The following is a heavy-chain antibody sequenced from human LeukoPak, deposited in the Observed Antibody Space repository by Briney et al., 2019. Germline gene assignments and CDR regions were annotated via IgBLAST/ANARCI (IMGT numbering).Heavy chain of an antibody. CDR2: ISSSSSTI. J-gene: IGHJ4*02. Sequence: GGSLRLSCAASGFTFSSYSMNWVRQAPGKGLEWVSYISSSSSTIYYADSVKGRFTISRDNAKKSVYLQMNSLRAEDTAVYYCARALRGQQLRTYYFDYWGQGTLVTVSS. CDR3: ARALRGQQLRTYYFDY. CDR1: GFTFSSYS. D-gene: IGHD6-13*01. V-gene: IGHV3-48*04.